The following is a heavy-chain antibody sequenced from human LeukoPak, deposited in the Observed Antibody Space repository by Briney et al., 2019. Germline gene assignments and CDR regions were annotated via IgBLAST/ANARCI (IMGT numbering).Heavy chain of an antibody. Sequence: SGTLSLTCTVSAGSISGFNGSWAWIRQPPGKGLEWIGSIYYSGSTNYKPSLQSRVTISVDTSKNQFSLKLISVTAADTAVYYFARRKVDEASKYYYMDVWGKGTTVTVSS. CDR3: ARRKVDEASKYYYMDV. J-gene: IGHJ6*03. CDR1: AGSISGFNGS. V-gene: IGHV4-39*01. CDR2: IYYSGST. D-gene: IGHD2-15*01.